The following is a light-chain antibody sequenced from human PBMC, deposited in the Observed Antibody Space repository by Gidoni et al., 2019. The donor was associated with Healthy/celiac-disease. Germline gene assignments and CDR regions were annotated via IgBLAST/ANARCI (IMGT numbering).Light chain of an antibody. J-gene: IGLJ3*02. CDR2: SIS. CDR3: AAWDDSLNGWV. Sequence: QSVLTQPPSSSGTTGQRVTISCSGSSSNIGSNTVNWYQHLPGTAPKLLIYSISQRPSGVPDRFSGSKSCTSASLAISGLQSEDEADYYCAAWDDSLNGWVFGGGTKLTVL. CDR1: SSNIGSNT. V-gene: IGLV1-44*01.